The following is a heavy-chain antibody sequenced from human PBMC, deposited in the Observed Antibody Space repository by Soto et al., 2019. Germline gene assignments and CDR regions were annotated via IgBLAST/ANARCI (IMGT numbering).Heavy chain of an antibody. Sequence: QVQLVESGGGVVQPERSLRLSCAASGFSMSSYAMQWVRQAPGKRLEWVAVISYDGSNKYYADSVKGGFTISRDKSNNTLYLPMNRLSAEDTAVYYFASAISGAGVDYWGQGTLVTVSS. D-gene: IGHD3-9*01. CDR3: ASAISGAGVDY. CDR2: ISYDGSNK. J-gene: IGHJ4*02. V-gene: IGHV3-30-3*01. CDR1: GFSMSSYA.